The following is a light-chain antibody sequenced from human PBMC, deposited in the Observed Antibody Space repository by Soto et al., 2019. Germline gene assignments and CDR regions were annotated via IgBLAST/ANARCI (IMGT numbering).Light chain of an antibody. V-gene: IGKV3-20*01. CDR1: QSVSSHY. Sequence: EIVVTQGPGTLSLSPGERATLSCRASQSVSSHYLDWYQQKPGQAPRIPSDGASSRATCSPDMFSGSGAGTEFTLTLSRLEPEAFAVYSCPQYGSASGTFGPGTKVEIK. CDR3: PQYGSASGT. J-gene: IGKJ3*01. CDR2: GAS.